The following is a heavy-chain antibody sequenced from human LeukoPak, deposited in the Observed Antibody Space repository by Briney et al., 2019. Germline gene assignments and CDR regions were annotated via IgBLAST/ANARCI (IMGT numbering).Heavy chain of an antibody. Sequence: SETLSLTCAVYGGSFSGYYWSWIRQPPGKGLEWIGEINHSGSTNYNPSLKSRVTISVDTSKNQFSLKLSSVTAADTAVHYCARGSTGPQDAFDIWGQGTMVTVSS. J-gene: IGHJ3*02. V-gene: IGHV4-34*01. CDR3: ARGSTGPQDAFDI. CDR1: GGSFSGYY. CDR2: INHSGST.